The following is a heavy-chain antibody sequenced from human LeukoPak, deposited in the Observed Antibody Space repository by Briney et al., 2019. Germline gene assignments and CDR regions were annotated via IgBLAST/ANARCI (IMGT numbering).Heavy chain of an antibody. Sequence: GGSLRLSCAASGFTFSSYWMSWVRQAPGKGLEWVANIKQDGSEKYYVDSVKGRFTISRDNAKNSLYLQMNSLRAEDTAVYYCARAIDSSGYYYVDAFDIWGQGTMVTVSS. CDR1: GFTFSSYW. J-gene: IGHJ3*02. D-gene: IGHD3-22*01. V-gene: IGHV3-7*01. CDR2: IKQDGSEK. CDR3: ARAIDSSGYYYVDAFDI.